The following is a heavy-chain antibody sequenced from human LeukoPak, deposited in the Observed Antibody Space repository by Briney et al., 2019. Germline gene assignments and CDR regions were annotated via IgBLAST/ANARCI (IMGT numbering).Heavy chain of an antibody. V-gene: IGHV4-34*01. J-gene: IGHJ6*02. Sequence: SETLSLTCAVYGGSFSGYCWSWIRQPPGKGLEWIGEINHSGSTNYNPSLKSRVTISVDTSKNQFSLKLSSVTAADTAVYYCARASGVAAYYYYYYGMDVWGQGTTVTVS. D-gene: IGHD2-15*01. CDR1: GGSFSGYC. CDR2: INHSGST. CDR3: ARASGVAAYYYYYYGMDV.